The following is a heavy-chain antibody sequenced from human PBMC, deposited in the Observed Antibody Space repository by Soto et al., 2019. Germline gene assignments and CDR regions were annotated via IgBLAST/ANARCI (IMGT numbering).Heavy chain of an antibody. CDR1: GFTFSIYS. V-gene: IGHV3-48*01. J-gene: IGHJ3*02. D-gene: IGHD1-26*01. Sequence: GGSLRLSCAASGFTFSIYSMNWVRQAPGKGLEWVSYIMPGSSHIFYADSVKGRFTISRDNAKNSLYLQMNSLRAEDTAMYYCAIYKVGSNSVHVFDIWGQGTMVTVSS. CDR2: IMPGSSHI. CDR3: AIYKVGSNSVHVFDI.